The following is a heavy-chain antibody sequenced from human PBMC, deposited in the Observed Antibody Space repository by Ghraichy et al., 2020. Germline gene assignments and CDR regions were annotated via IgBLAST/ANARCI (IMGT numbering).Heavy chain of an antibody. J-gene: IGHJ4*02. Sequence: GSLRLSCAASGFSISNAWMHWVRQVPGKGLVWVSRIHGDGSGTNYADFVRGRFTISRDNARNTLYLQMNSLRDDDTAVYFCLMTPGHWGQGALVTVSS. CDR1: GFSISNAW. CDR3: LMTPGH. V-gene: IGHV3-74*01. CDR2: IHGDGSGT. D-gene: IGHD1-1*01.